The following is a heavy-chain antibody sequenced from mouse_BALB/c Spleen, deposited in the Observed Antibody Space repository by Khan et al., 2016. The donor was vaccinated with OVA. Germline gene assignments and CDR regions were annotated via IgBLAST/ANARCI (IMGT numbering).Heavy chain of an antibody. V-gene: IGHV1-26*01. J-gene: IGHJ3*01. CDR2: INPYNGVT. CDR1: GYSFTDYT. CDR3: ARSGDGGFAY. Sequence: VQLKQSGPELVKPGASMKISCKASGYSFTDYTMNWVKQSHGKSLEWIGLINPYNGVTSDNQRFKGKATLTVDKSSSTAYMGLLSLTSGDSAVDYCARSGDGGFAYWGQGTLVTVSA.